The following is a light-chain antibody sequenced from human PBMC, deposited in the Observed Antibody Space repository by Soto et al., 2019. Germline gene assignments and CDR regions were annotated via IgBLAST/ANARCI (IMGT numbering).Light chain of an antibody. CDR3: QQYNDRPPIT. V-gene: IGKV3-15*01. CDR1: QSVGNN. CDR2: GSF. J-gene: IGKJ5*01. Sequence: EIVMTQSPVTLSSSPGESATLSCRASQSVGNNVAWYQQKPGRAPRLLIVGSFARATGIPARFSGSGSGSEFTLTISGLQSEDFAVYYCQQYNDRPPITFGQGTRLEI.